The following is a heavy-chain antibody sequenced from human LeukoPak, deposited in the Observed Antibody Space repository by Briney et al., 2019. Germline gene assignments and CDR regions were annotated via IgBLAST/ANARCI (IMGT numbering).Heavy chain of an antibody. D-gene: IGHD5-12*01. Sequence: SETLSLTCAVYGGSFSGYYWSWIRQPPGKGLGWIGEINHSGSTNYNPSLKSRVTISVDTSKNQFSLKLSSVTAADTAVYYCARRSYDPYYYYYYYMDVWGKGTTVTVSS. V-gene: IGHV4-34*01. CDR3: ARRSYDPYYYYYYYMDV. J-gene: IGHJ6*03. CDR1: GGSFSGYY. CDR2: INHSGST.